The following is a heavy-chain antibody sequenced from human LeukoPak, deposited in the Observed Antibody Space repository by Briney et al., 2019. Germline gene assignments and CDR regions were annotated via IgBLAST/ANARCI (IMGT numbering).Heavy chain of an antibody. V-gene: IGHV4-31*03. CDR1: GGSISSGDYY. J-gene: IGHJ4*02. CDR3: ARDGSGSYYFDY. D-gene: IGHD1-26*01. CDR2: IYYSGSS. Sequence: PSETLSLTCTVSGGSISSGDYYWSWIRQHPGKGLEWIGYIYYSGSSYYNPSLKSRVTMSVDTSKNQFSLKLSSVTAADTAVYYCARDGSGSYYFDYWGQGTLVTVSS.